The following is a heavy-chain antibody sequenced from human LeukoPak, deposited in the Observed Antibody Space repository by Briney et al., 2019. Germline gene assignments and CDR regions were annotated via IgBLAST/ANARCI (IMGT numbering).Heavy chain of an antibody. D-gene: IGHD5-18*01. CDR1: GYTLTSYY. Sequence: ASVHVSCKASGYTLTSYYMHWVRQAPGQGREWMGIINPSGGSTSYAQKFQGRVTMTRATSTSTVYMELSSLRSEDTAVYYCARDRDMDTAMGTAFDYWGQGTLVTVSS. CDR3: ARDRDMDTAMGTAFDY. J-gene: IGHJ4*02. V-gene: IGHV1-46*01. CDR2: INPSGGST.